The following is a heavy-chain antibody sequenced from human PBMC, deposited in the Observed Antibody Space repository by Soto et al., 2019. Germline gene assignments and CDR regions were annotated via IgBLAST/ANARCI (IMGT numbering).Heavy chain of an antibody. CDR1: GGSSGNSSYL. Sequence: LETLRLRCTVSGGSSGNSSYLRTWNHKTPGKGLQWIGGVSYSGSTYYNPSLKSRVTISVDTSKTQSSLRLSSVTAADTAAYYCSRIAVSGPIPGFDYWGQGALVSVSS. CDR2: VSYSGST. CDR3: SRIAVSGPIPGFDY. J-gene: IGHJ4*02. V-gene: IGHV4-39*01. D-gene: IGHD6-19*01.